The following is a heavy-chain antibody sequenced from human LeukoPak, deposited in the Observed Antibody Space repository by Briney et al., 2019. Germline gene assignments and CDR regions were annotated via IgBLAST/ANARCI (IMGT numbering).Heavy chain of an antibody. Sequence: GGSLRLSCAASGFTFSSYGMHWVRQAPGKGLEWVAFIRYDGSNKYYVDSVKGRFTISRDNSKNTLYLQMNSLRAEDTAVYYCATPLIVVVIPEFDYWGQGTLVTVSS. CDR3: ATPLIVVVIPEFDY. D-gene: IGHD3-22*01. CDR2: IRYDGSNK. V-gene: IGHV3-30*02. J-gene: IGHJ4*02. CDR1: GFTFSSYG.